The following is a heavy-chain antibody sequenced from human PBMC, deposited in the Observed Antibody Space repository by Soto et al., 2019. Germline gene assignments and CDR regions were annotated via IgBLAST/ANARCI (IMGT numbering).Heavy chain of an antibody. CDR3: ARGTMVRGTLDPGISGPLDY. Sequence: EVQLVESGGGLVQPGGSLRLACAASGFTVSSYDMHWVRHVTGKGLEWVSTLGAGGDTYFPDSVKGRFTISRDHAKNSLYLQMNNLGAGDTAVYYCARGTMVRGTLDPGISGPLDYWGQGTLVAVSS. J-gene: IGHJ4*02. V-gene: IGHV3-13*01. D-gene: IGHD3-10*01. CDR1: GFTVSSYD. CDR2: LGAGGDT.